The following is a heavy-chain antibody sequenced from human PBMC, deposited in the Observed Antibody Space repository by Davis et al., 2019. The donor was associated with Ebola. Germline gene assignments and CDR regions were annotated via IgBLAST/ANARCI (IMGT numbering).Heavy chain of an antibody. V-gene: IGHV3-43*01. D-gene: IGHD4-17*01. CDR1: GFTFDDYS. J-gene: IGHJ6*02. Sequence: PGGSLRLSCAASGFTFDDYSMHWVRQAPGKGLEWVSQISWEGGRQDYADSVKGRFTISRDNRNNSLYLQMNSLRTEDTALYYCARSPVTPSYYGLDVWGQGTAVTVSS. CDR2: ISWEGGRQ. CDR3: ARSPVTPSYYGLDV.